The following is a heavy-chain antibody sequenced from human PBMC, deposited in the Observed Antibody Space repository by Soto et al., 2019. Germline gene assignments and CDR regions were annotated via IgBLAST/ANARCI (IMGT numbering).Heavy chain of an antibody. CDR1: GYKFTTYF. CDR2: IHPSGDT. Sequence: QVQLVQSGAELKNHGASVKVACKASGYKFTTYFIHWVRQAPGQVLEWMGMIHPSGDTGYAQKFRGRGTMTIDTSTTTAYMELRNLTSEDTAVYFSVRGYCTTSPCSGDFQFWGQGTLVNVSS. CDR3: VRGYCTTSPCSGDFQF. J-gene: IGHJ1*01. V-gene: IGHV1-46*01. D-gene: IGHD2-15*01.